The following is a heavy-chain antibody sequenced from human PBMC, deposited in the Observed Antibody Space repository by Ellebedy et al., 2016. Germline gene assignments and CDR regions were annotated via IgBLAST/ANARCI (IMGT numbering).Heavy chain of an antibody. CDR3: ASLIHDSNTDY. CDR2: IYYSGST. D-gene: IGHD3-22*01. V-gene: IGHV4-38-2*02. Sequence: SETLSLXCTVSGYSISSGYYWGWIRQHPGKGLEWIGYIYYSGSTNYNPSLKSRVTISVDTSKNQFSLKLSSVTAADTAVYYCASLIHDSNTDYWGQGTLVTVSS. J-gene: IGHJ4*02. CDR1: GYSISSGYY.